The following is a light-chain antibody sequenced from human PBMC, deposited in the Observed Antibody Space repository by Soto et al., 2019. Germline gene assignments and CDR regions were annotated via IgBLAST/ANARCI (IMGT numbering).Light chain of an antibody. J-gene: IGLJ2*01. Sequence: QSVLTQPASVSGSPGRSISISCTGTSSDIGGYNYVSWYQQHPGKAPKLIIFEVTNRPSGVSSRFSGSKSGNTASLTISGLQAEDEADYYCMSYTSSTTVVFGGGTKVTVL. V-gene: IGLV2-14*01. CDR1: SSDIGGYNY. CDR3: MSYTSSTTVV. CDR2: EVT.